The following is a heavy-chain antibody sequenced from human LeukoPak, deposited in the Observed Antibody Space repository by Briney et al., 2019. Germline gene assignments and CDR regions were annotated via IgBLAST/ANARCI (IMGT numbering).Heavy chain of an antibody. CDR3: ARSTPLADYYDSSGYYTPGYYFEY. V-gene: IGHV4-59*01. Sequence: SETLSLTCTVSGGSISSYYWSWIRQPPGKGLEWIGYIYYSGSTNYNPSLKSRVTISVDTSKNQFSLKLSSVTAADTAVYYCARSTPLADYYDSSGYYTPGYYFEYWGQGTLVTVSS. J-gene: IGHJ4*02. CDR1: GGSISSYY. D-gene: IGHD3-22*01. CDR2: IYYSGST.